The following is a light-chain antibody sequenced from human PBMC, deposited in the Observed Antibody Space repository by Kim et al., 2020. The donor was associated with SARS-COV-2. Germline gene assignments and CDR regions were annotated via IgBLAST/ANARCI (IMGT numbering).Light chain of an antibody. V-gene: IGKV1-5*03. CDR2: KAS. CDR1: QSINVW. Sequence: ASVGDRVPITCRASQSINVWLAWYQQRPGQAPKLLVYKASSLHSGVPSRFSGSGSGTEFTLTISSLQPDDFATYYCHQYNSYPWTFGQGTKVEIK. J-gene: IGKJ1*01. CDR3: HQYNSYPWT.